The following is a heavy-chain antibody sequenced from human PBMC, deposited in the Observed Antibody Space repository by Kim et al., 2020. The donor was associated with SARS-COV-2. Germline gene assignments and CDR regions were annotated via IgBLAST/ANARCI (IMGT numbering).Heavy chain of an antibody. V-gene: IGHV3-13*01. CDR3: ARAHSSYGDYGFDP. CDR2: IGTAGDT. J-gene: IGHJ5*02. CDR1: GFTFSSYD. D-gene: IGHD4-17*01. Sequence: GGSLRLSCAASGFTFSSYDMHWVRQATGKGLEWVSAIGTAGDTYYPGSVKGRFTISRENAKNSLYLQMNSLRAGDTAVYYCARAHSSYGDYGFDPWGQGTLVTVSS.